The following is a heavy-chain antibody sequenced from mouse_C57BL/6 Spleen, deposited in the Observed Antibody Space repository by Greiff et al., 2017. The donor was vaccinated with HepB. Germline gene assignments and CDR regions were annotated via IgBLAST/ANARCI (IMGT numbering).Heavy chain of an antibody. Sequence: QVQLQQSGPELVKPGASVKISCKASGYAFSSSWMNWVKQRPGKGLEWIGRIYPGDGDTNYNGKFKGKATLTADKSSSTAYMQRSSLTSEDSAVYFCARERYYAMDYWGQGTSVTVSS. CDR1: GYAFSSSW. V-gene: IGHV1-82*01. CDR2: IYPGDGDT. CDR3: ARERYYAMDY. J-gene: IGHJ4*01.